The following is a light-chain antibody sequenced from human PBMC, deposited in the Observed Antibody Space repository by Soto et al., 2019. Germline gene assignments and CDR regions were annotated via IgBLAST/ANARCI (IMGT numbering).Light chain of an antibody. CDR2: DAS. Sequence: DIQMTQSPSSLSASVGDRVTITCRASQDISNYLNWYQQKPGKAPKLLIYDASNLETGVPSRFSGSGSGTDFTFTISSLQPEDIATYYCQQYDNPQYTFGQGTKLEIK. CDR1: QDISNY. V-gene: IGKV1-33*01. CDR3: QQYDNPQYT. J-gene: IGKJ2*01.